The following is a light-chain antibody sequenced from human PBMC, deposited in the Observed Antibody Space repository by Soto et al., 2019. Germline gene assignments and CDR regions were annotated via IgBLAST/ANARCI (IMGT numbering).Light chain of an antibody. CDR3: QSYDSNLGGYV. V-gene: IGLV1-40*01. CDR2: GNS. Sequence: QSVLTQPPSVSGAPGQRVTISCTGSSSNIGAGYDVHWYQQLLGTAPKLLIYGNSNRPSGAPDRFSGSKSGTSASLAITGLQAEDEADYYCQSYDSNLGGYVFGTGTKVTVL. CDR1: SSNIGAGYD. J-gene: IGLJ1*01.